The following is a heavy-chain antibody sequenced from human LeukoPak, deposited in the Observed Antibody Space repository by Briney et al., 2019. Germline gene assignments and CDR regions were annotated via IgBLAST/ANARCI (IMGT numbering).Heavy chain of an antibody. CDR2: IIPIFGTA. Sequence: SVKVSCRASGGTFSSYAISWVRQAPGQGLEWMGRIIPIFGTANYAQKFQGRVTITTDESTSTAYMELSSLRFEDTAVYYCARIDDYGDYEYWGQGTLVTVSS. J-gene: IGHJ4*02. CDR1: GGTFSSYA. CDR3: ARIDDYGDYEY. V-gene: IGHV1-69*05. D-gene: IGHD4-17*01.